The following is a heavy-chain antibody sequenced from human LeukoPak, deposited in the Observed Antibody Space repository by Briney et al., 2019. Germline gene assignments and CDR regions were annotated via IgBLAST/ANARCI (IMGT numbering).Heavy chain of an antibody. CDR3: ARGKGYSSSSADYYGMDV. CDR1: GYTFTGYY. CDR2: INPNSGGT. D-gene: IGHD6-6*01. V-gene: IGHV1-2*02. Sequence: ASVKVSCKASGYTFTGYYMHWVRQAPGQGLEWMGWINPNSGGTNYAQEFQGRVTMTRDTSISTAYMELSRLRSDDTAVHYCARGKGYSSSSADYYGMDVWGQGTTVTVSS. J-gene: IGHJ6*02.